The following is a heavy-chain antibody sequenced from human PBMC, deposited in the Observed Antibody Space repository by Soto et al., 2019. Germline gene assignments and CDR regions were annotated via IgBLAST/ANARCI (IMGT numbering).Heavy chain of an antibody. J-gene: IGHJ4*02. CDR1: RFTFSSYA. Sequence: QVQLVESGGGVVQPGRSLRLSCAASRFTFSSYAMHWVRQAPGKGLEWVAVISYDGSNADSVKGRFTISRDNSKNTLYLQMNGLRAEDTAVYYCAREYCSDGSCYSISLDYWGQGTLVTVSS. D-gene: IGHD2-15*01. CDR3: AREYCSDGSCYSISLDY. CDR2: ISYDGS. V-gene: IGHV3-30-3*01.